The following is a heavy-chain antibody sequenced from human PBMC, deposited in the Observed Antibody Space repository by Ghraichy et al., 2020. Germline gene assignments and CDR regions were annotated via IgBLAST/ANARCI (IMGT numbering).Heavy chain of an antibody. CDR3: AKDYHSTSGYRHFDY. CDR2: IGSDESKQ. Sequence: GGSLRLSCAASGFTFSSYGMHWVRQAPGKGLEWVTFIGSDESKQYYVDSVEGRFTISRDNSKNTLYLQMNSLRAEDSAMYYCAKDYHSTSGYRHFDYWGQGTLVTVSS. CDR1: GFTFSSYG. J-gene: IGHJ4*02. D-gene: IGHD3-22*01. V-gene: IGHV3-30*02.